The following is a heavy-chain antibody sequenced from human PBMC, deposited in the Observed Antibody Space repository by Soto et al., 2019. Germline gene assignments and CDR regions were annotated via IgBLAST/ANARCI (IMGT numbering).Heavy chain of an antibody. CDR3: ARVSDDFWSGYFGWFDP. Sequence: GGSLRLSCVASGFSFRNFGMHWVRQAPGKGLEWVSFMSYDGSNEYYADSVKGRFTVSRDNARNTLFLQMDSLRPEDTGVYYCARVSDDFWSGYFGWFDPWGQGTLVTVSS. V-gene: IGHV3-30*03. D-gene: IGHD3-3*01. CDR1: GFSFRNFG. CDR2: MSYDGSNE. J-gene: IGHJ5*02.